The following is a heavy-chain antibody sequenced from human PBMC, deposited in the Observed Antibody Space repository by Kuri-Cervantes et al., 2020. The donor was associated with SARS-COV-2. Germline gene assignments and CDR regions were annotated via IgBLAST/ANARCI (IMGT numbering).Heavy chain of an antibody. CDR1: GGSISSSSYY. CDR3: ARGSVVVVPATYYFDY. CDR2: IYYSGST. V-gene: IGHV4-39*01. Sequence: GSLRLSCTVSGGSISSSSYYWGWIRQPPGKRLEWIGSIYYSGSTYYNPSLKSRVTISVDTSKNQFSLKLSSVTAADTAVYYCARGSVVVVPATYYFDYWGQGTLVTVSS. J-gene: IGHJ4*02. D-gene: IGHD2-2*01.